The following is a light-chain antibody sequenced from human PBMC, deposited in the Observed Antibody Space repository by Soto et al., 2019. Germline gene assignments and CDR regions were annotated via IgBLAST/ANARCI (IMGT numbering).Light chain of an antibody. CDR2: KTS. V-gene: IGKV1-5*03. CDR1: QTISDW. Sequence: DIPMTQSPSTLSASVGDRVTITCRASQTISDWLAWYQQKPGKAPKLLIYKTSSLESGVPSRFSGSGSGTEFTLTISGLQAEDFATYHCQHWNNYLWTFGQGTKVEIK. CDR3: QHWNNYLWT. J-gene: IGKJ1*01.